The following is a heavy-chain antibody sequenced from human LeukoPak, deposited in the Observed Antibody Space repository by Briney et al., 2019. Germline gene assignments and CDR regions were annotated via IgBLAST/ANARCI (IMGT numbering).Heavy chain of an antibody. CDR1: GFTFSTYA. V-gene: IGHV3-53*01. CDR3: ARKGLYDGNSGEFDY. CDR2: IYSGGST. Sequence: PGGSLRLSCAASGFTFSTYAMSWVRQAPGKGLEWVSVIYSGGSTYYADSVKGRFTISRDNSKNTLYLQMNSLRAEDTAVYYCARKGLYDGNSGEFDYWGQGTLVTVSS. J-gene: IGHJ4*02. D-gene: IGHD4-23*01.